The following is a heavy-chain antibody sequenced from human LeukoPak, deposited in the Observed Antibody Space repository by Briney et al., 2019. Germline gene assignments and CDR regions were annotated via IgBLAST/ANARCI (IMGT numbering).Heavy chain of an antibody. CDR1: GGSISPYF. CDR3: ARDSPDGYTHGHRYYYMDV. J-gene: IGHJ6*03. Sequence: SETLSLTCTVSGGSISPYFWTWIRQSAGRGLDYIGRIHSGGTTNYNPSLTSRITLSVHTSKNQFSLKLTSVTAADTAVYFCARDSPDGYTHGHRYYYMDVWGKGTTVTVSS. CDR2: IHSGGTT. D-gene: IGHD5-12*01. V-gene: IGHV4-4*07.